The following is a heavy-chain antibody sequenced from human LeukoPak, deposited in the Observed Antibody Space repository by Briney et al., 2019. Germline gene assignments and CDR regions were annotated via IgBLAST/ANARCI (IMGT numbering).Heavy chain of an antibody. Sequence: ASVNVSCKASGYTFTGYYMHWVRQAPGQGLDWMGWINPNSGGTNYAQKFQGRVTMTRDTSISTAYMELSRLRSDDTAVYYCAREGRQWLVRGDWFDPWGQGTLVTVCS. J-gene: IGHJ5*02. CDR1: GYTFTGYY. D-gene: IGHD6-19*01. CDR3: AREGRQWLVRGDWFDP. V-gene: IGHV1-2*02. CDR2: INPNSGGT.